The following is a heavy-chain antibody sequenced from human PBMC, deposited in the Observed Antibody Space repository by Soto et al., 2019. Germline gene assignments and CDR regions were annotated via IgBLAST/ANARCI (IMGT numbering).Heavy chain of an antibody. CDR1: GFTFSNYD. CDR3: AKDLVEGDY. V-gene: IGHV3-23*01. J-gene: IGHJ4*02. Sequence: EVQLLESGGGLVQPGGSLRLSCAASGFTFSNYDMTWVRQAPGKGLEWVSGISGSGGSTYYADSVKGRFTISRDNSKNTLYLQMNSLRAEDTAVYYCAKDLVEGDYCGQGTLVTVSS. CDR2: ISGSGGST.